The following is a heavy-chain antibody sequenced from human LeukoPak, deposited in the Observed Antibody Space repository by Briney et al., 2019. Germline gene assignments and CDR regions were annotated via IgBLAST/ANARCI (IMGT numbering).Heavy chain of an antibody. V-gene: IGHV3-21*06. CDR2: ISESSSHT. CDR3: ARDRAVKARIGGMDV. J-gene: IGHJ6*02. Sequence: GGSLRLSCEASGFTFSGYSMNWVRQAPGKGLEWVSYISESSSHTYNADSVKGQFTISRDNAKNSLYLQMNSLRVEDTGIYYCARDRAVKARIGGMDVWGQGTTVIVSS. D-gene: IGHD5-24*01. CDR1: GFTFSGYS.